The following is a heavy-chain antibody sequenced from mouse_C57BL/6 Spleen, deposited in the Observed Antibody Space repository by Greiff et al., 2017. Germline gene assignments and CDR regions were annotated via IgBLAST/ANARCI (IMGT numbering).Heavy chain of an antibody. J-gene: IGHJ4*01. D-gene: IGHD1-1*01. CDR2: ISSGGDYI. CDR1: GFTFSSYA. V-gene: IGHV5-9-1*02. Sequence: EVKLVESGEGLVKPGGSLKLSCAASGFTFSSYAMSWVRQTPEKRLEWVAYISSGGDYIYYADTVKGRVTISRDNARNTLYLQMSSLKSEDTAMYYCTRDKGHDGSTSYYYAMDYWGQGTSVTVSS. CDR3: TRDKGHDGSTSYYYAMDY.